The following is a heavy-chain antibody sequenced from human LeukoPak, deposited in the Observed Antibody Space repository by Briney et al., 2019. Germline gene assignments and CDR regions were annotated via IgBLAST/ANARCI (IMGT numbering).Heavy chain of an antibody. V-gene: IGHV1-46*01. D-gene: IGHD1-26*01. CDR3: ARMEAGAFDY. Sequence: ASVKVSCKTSGYTFTSYYMHWVRQAPGQGLEWMGIINPSGGSTSYAQKFQGRVTMTTDTSTSTAYMELRSLRSDDTAVYYCARMEAGAFDYWGQGTLVTVSS. J-gene: IGHJ4*02. CDR2: INPSGGST. CDR1: GYTFTSYY.